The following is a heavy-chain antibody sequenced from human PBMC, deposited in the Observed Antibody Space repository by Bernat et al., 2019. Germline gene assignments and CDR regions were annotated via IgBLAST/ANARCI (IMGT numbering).Heavy chain of an antibody. V-gene: IGHV3-53*02. CDR3: ASFYGAESYCVDY. Sequence: EVQLVETGGGLIQPGGSLRLSCAASGLTVSSNYMSWVRQTLGKGLEWVSVIYSGSATYYADSVKGRFTISRDNSKNTLYLQMNSLRAEDTAVYYCASFYGAESYCVDYWGQGTLVTVSS. CDR2: IYSGSAT. CDR1: GLTVSSNY. J-gene: IGHJ4*01. D-gene: IGHD3-10*01.